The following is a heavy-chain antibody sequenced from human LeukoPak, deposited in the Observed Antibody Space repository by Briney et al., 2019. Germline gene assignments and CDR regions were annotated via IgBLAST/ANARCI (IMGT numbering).Heavy chain of an antibody. V-gene: IGHV3-23*01. CDR3: AKDFRGVGVNVWRGLDY. CDR2: ISGSGGST. Sequence: GGSLRLSCAASGFTFSSYAMSWVRQAPGKGLEWVSAISGSGGSTYYADSVKGRFTISRDNSKNTLYLQMNSLRAEDTAVYYCAKDFRGVGVNVWRGLDYWGQGTLVTVSS. CDR1: GFTFSSYA. J-gene: IGHJ4*02. D-gene: IGHD1-26*01.